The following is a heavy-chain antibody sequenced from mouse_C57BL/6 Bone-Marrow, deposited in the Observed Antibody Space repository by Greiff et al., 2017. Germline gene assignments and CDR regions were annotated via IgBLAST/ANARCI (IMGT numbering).Heavy chain of an antibody. V-gene: IGHV1-85*01. J-gene: IGHJ1*03. CDR2: IYPRDGST. CDR1: GYTFTSYD. Sequence: VQGVESGPELVKPGASVKLSCKASGYTFTSYDINWVKQRPGQGLEWIGWIYPRDGSTKYNEKFKGKATLTVDTSSSPAYLERHSLTSEASAVYFCARLEFDGSGGDWYFDVGGTGTTVTVSA. D-gene: IGHD1-1*01. CDR3: ARLEFDGSGGDWYFDV.